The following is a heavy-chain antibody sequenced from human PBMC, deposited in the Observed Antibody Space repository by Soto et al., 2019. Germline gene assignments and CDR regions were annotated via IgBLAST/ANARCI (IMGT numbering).Heavy chain of an antibody. CDR3: ARDDNWHYGSWFDP. CDR2: IYYSGST. V-gene: IGHV4-61*01. Sequence: QVQLQESGPGLVKPSETLSLTCTVSGGSVSSGSYYWSWIRQPPGKGLEWIGYIYYSGSTNYNPSLKSRVTISVDTSKNQFSLKLSSVTAADTAVYYCARDDNWHYGSWFDPWGQGTLVTVSS. CDR1: GGSVSSGSYY. J-gene: IGHJ5*02. D-gene: IGHD1-7*01.